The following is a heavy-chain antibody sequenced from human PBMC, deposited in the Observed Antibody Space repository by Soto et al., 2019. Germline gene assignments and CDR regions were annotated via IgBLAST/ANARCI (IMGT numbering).Heavy chain of an antibody. CDR2: ITYRGST. CDR1: GRSISSGGYY. CDR3: ARTYYYGLGSNYPDY. Sequence: QVQLQESGPGLLKPSQTLSLTCTVSGRSISSGGYYWSWIRQHPVKGLEWLGYITYRGSTSYNPSLKSRLTVSVDTSKIQFSLNLSSVTAADTAVYYCARTYYYGLGSNYPDYWGQGALVTVSS. V-gene: IGHV4-31*03. J-gene: IGHJ4*02. D-gene: IGHD3-10*01.